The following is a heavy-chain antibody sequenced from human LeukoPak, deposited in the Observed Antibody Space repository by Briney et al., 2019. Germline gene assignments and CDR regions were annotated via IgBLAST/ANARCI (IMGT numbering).Heavy chain of an antibody. D-gene: IGHD6-6*01. Sequence: SETLSLTCTVSGGSISSHYWSWIRQPPGKGLEGIGYIYYSGSTNYNPSLKSRVTISVDTSKNQFSLKLSSVTAADTAVYYCARAHLRIAALDYWGQGTLVTVSS. J-gene: IGHJ4*02. CDR2: IYYSGST. CDR3: ARAHLRIAALDY. V-gene: IGHV4-59*11. CDR1: GGSISSHY.